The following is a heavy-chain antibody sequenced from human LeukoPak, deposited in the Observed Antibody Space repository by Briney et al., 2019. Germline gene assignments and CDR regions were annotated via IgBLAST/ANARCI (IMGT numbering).Heavy chain of an antibody. CDR3: ARFREYTYGPFDS. CDR1: GFSFSSFG. D-gene: IGHD5-18*01. CDR2: LSHDGRNK. Sequence: GKSLRLSCAASGFSFSSFGMNWVRQAPGKGLEWVAVLSHDGRNKNYADSVKGRFIISRDNSKKTLYLQMNSLRGEDTAAYYCARFREYTYGPFDSWGQGTLVTVSS. J-gene: IGHJ4*02. V-gene: IGHV3-30*04.